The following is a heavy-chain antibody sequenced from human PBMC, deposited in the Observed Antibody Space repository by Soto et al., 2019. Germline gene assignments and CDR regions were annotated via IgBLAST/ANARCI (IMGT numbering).Heavy chain of an antibody. CDR2: ISGSVVST. CDR1: GFTFSSYA. CDR3: AKGSSSGWAYYYGTDV. D-gene: IGHD3-22*01. Sequence: GGSLRLSCAASGFTFSSYAMSWVRQAPGKGLEWVSAISGSVVSTYYADSVKGRFTISRDNSKNTLYLQMNSLRAEDTAVYYCAKGSSSGWAYYYGTDVWGQGTTVTVSS. V-gene: IGHV3-23*01. J-gene: IGHJ6*02.